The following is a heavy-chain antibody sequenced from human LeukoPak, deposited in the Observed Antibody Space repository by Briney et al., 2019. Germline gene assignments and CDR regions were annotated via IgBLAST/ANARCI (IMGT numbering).Heavy chain of an antibody. J-gene: IGHJ4*02. CDR1: GFTFSPYA. V-gene: IGHV3-64D*06. Sequence: PGGSLRLSCSASGFTFSPYAMHWVRQAPGQGLEFVSAISSNGGSTYYADSVKGRFTISRDNSQNMLYLQMSSLRAEDTAVYYCVKDSSSWYYFDHWGQGTLVTVSS. D-gene: IGHD6-13*01. CDR3: VKDSSSWYYFDH. CDR2: ISSNGGST.